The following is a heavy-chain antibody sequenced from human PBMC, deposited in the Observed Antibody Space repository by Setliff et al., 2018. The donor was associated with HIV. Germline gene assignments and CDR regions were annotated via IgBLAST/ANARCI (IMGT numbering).Heavy chain of an antibody. CDR1: GYTFTDYY. D-gene: IGHD6-13*01. J-gene: IGHJ5*02. CDR3: ASSNWQLVADH. V-gene: IGHV1-46*01. CDR2: INPNGGST. Sequence: ASVKVSCKASGYTFTDYYLHWVRQAPGQGPEWMGLINPNGGSTIYAQKFEDRLTVTSDTTTTTLYMELRSLRFDDTAMYYCASSNWQLVADHWGQGTPVTVSS.